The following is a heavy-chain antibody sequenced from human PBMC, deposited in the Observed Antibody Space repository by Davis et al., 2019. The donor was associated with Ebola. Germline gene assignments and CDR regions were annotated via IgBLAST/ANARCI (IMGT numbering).Heavy chain of an antibody. Sequence: ASVKVSCKASGYTFTSYDINWVRQATGRGLEWMGWMNPNSGNTGYAQKFQGRVTMTRNTSISTAYMELSSLRSEDTAVYYCARGRTQWLVPGWWFDPWGQGTLVTVSS. D-gene: IGHD6-19*01. V-gene: IGHV1-8*01. J-gene: IGHJ5*02. CDR3: ARGRTQWLVPGWWFDP. CDR2: MNPNSGNT. CDR1: GYTFTSYD.